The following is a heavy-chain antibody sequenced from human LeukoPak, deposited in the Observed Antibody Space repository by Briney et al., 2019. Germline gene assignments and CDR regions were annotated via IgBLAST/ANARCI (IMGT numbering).Heavy chain of an antibody. V-gene: IGHV4-34*01. CDR2: IHPGGTT. D-gene: IGHD3-16*02. CDR3: AWYRYKTGELDS. Sequence: PSETLSLTCAVFGGSFADFYWAYVRQPPGEGLEWIGEIHPGGTTNYNPSLTSRVTMSVDTSKNQFSLRLTSVTAADTAVYFCAWYRYKTGELDSWGQGTLVTVSS. CDR1: GGSFADFY. J-gene: IGHJ4*02.